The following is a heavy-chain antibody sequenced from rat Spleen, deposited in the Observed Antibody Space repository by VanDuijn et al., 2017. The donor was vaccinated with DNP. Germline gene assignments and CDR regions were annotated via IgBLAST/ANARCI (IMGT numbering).Heavy chain of an antibody. V-gene: IGHV5-7*01. CDR3: AGRPPPTRGPFDY. Sequence: EVQLVESGGGLVQPGRSLKLSCVASGFTFSDYYMVWVRQAPKKGLEWVATISYDGSSTYYRDSVKGRFIISRNNAKSTLYLQMDSLRSDDTATYYCAGRPPPTRGPFDYWGQGIMVTVSS. D-gene: IGHD1-4*01. CDR2: ISYDGSST. CDR1: GFTFSDYY. J-gene: IGHJ2*01.